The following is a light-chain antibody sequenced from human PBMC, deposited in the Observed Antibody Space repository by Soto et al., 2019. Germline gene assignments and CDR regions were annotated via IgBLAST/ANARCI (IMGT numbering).Light chain of an antibody. J-gene: IGKJ1*01. CDR3: QQYSIYSRT. CDR1: QSISSW. CDR2: KAS. Sequence: DIQMTQPPSTLYASVGDRVTITCRASQSISSWLAWYQQKQGKAPNLLIYKASTLRSGVPSRFSGSGSGTEFTLTISRLQPDDIATYYGQQYSIYSRTFGQGTKVEGK. V-gene: IGKV1-5*03.